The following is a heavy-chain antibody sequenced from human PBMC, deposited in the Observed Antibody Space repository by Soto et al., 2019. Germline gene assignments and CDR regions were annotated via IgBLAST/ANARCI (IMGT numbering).Heavy chain of an antibody. CDR3: AREASTFGVVSYYFDY. Sequence: AHLVESGGGLVTPGGSLRLSCAASGFTFSTYTINWVRQAPGKGLEWVSSISSTGTYIYYADSVKGRFTISRDNAKNSLYLQMNSLRAEDTAVYYCAREASTFGVVSYYFDYWGLGTLVTVS. CDR2: ISSTGTYI. D-gene: IGHD3-3*01. J-gene: IGHJ4*02. CDR1: GFTFSTYT. V-gene: IGHV3-21*01.